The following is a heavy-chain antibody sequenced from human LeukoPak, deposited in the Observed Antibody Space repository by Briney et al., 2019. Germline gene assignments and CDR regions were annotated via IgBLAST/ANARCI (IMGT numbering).Heavy chain of an antibody. V-gene: IGHV3-23*01. CDR3: AKDGIVGATNRPSYFDY. Sequence: PGGPLRLSCAASGFTFSSYAMSWVRQAPGKGLEWVSAISGSGGSTYYADSVKGRFTISRDNSKNTLYLQMNSLRAEDTAVYYCAKDGIVGATNRPSYFDYWGQGTLVTVSS. J-gene: IGHJ4*02. CDR1: GFTFSSYA. D-gene: IGHD1-26*01. CDR2: ISGSGGST.